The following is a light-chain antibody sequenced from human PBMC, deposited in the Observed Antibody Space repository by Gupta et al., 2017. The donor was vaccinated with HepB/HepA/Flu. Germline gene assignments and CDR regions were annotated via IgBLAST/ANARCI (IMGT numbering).Light chain of an antibody. CDR3: AVWDDSRNGLV. CDR1: SSNIRSNT. J-gene: IGLJ2*01. V-gene: IGLV1-44*01. CDR2: NNN. Sequence: QSVLTQPPSVSGTPGPRLTLSCSGSSSNIRSNTVNWYQQLPGTAPKLLIYNNNERPSGVPDRFSASKSGTSASLAISGLQSEDEAEYSCAVWDDSRNGLVFGGGTKVTVL.